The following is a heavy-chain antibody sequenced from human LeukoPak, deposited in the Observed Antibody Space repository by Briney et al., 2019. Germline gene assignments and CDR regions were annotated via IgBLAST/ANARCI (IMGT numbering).Heavy chain of an antibody. V-gene: IGHV3-21*01. D-gene: IGHD1-1*01. CDR3: ARSLTTLTYEGY. CDR2: INSGSTYT. J-gene: IGHJ4*02. Sequence: VQPGGSLRLSCAASGFTFSSYMMNWVRQAPGKGLGWVSSINSGSTYTYYTESVKGRFTVSRDNAENSLFLQMNSLRAEDTAIYYCARSLTTLTYEGYWGQGTLVTVSS. CDR1: GFTFSSYM.